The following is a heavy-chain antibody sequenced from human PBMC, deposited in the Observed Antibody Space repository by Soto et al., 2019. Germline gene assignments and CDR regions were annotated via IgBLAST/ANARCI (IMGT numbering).Heavy chain of an antibody. D-gene: IGHD4-17*01. V-gene: IGHV1-69*13. J-gene: IGHJ3*02. Sequence: ASVKVSCKASGGTFSSYAISWVRQAPGQGLEWMGGIIPIFGTANYAQKFQGRVTITADESTSTAYMELSSLRSEDTAVYYCARAPRGDIDAFDIWGQGTMVTVSS. CDR1: GGTFSSYA. CDR2: IIPIFGTA. CDR3: ARAPRGDIDAFDI.